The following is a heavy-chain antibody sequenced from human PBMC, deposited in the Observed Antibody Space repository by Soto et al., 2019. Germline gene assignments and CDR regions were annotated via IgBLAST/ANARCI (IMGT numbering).Heavy chain of an antibody. J-gene: IGHJ4*02. Sequence: QVQLVESGGGVVQPGRSLRLSCAASGFTFSSYGMHWVRQAPGTGLEWVAVISYDGSNKYYADSVKGRFTISRDNSKNTLYLQMNSLRAEDTAVYYCAKDIIGVGIAVAGYYFDYWGQGTLVTVSS. CDR3: AKDIIGVGIAVAGYYFDY. D-gene: IGHD6-19*01. V-gene: IGHV3-30*18. CDR2: ISYDGSNK. CDR1: GFTFSSYG.